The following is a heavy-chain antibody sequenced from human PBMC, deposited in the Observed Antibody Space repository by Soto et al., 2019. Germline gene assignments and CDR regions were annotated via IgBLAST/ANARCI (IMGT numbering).Heavy chain of an antibody. Sequence: PGGSMRLSCLATGSTVDDHAMHWVRQAPGKGLEWVSGISANGDNVDYADSVKGRFTVSRDNAKNSLFLQMNSLRPEDTALYYCAKDMKWGGMTTIHYFDSLGQGT. J-gene: IGHJ4*02. D-gene: IGHD4-17*01. CDR2: ISANGDNV. CDR1: GSTVDDHA. V-gene: IGHV3-9*01. CDR3: AKDMKWGGMTTIHYFDS.